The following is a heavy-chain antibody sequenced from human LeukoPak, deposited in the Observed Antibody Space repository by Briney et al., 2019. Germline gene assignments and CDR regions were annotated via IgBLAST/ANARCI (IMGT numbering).Heavy chain of an antibody. CDR3: ARGAVRAVTRPNWFDP. V-gene: IGHV1-69*04. Sequence: SVKVSCKASGGTFSSYAISWVRQAPGQGLEWMGRIIPILGIANYAQKFQGRVTITADKSTSTAYMELSSLRSEDTAVYYCARGAVRAVTRPNWFDPWGQGTLVTVSS. CDR1: GGTFSSYA. CDR2: IIPILGIA. D-gene: IGHD3-10*01. J-gene: IGHJ5*02.